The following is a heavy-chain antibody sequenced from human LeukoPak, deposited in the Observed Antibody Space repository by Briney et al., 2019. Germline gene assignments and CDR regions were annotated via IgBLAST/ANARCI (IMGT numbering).Heavy chain of an antibody. V-gene: IGHV3-30*04. CDR3: ARASGMVRGDYFDY. D-gene: IGHD3-10*01. Sequence: GGSLRLSCAASGFTFSACAMHWVRQAPGMGLEWVAVISYDGNNKYNADSVKGRFTISRDNSKNTLYLQMNSLRAEDTAVYYCARASGMVRGDYFDYWGQGTLVTVSS. CDR2: ISYDGNNK. CDR1: GFTFSACA. J-gene: IGHJ4*02.